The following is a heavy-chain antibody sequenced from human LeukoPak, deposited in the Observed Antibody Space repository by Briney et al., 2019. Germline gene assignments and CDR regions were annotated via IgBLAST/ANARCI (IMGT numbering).Heavy chain of an antibody. D-gene: IGHD5-18*01. Sequence: QPGGSLRLSCAASGFTFNRHWMSWVRQAPGKGLEWVASIKQNGNEKYYVDSVKGRFTISRDNAKNSLYLQMNSLRAEDTAVYYCARFRGYSYGYYYYMDVWGKGTTVTVSS. V-gene: IGHV3-7*01. CDR1: GFTFNRHW. J-gene: IGHJ6*03. CDR3: ARFRGYSYGYYYYMDV. CDR2: IKQNGNEK.